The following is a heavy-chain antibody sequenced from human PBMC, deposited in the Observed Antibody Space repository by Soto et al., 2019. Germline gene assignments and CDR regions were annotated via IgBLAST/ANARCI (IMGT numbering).Heavy chain of an antibody. Sequence: SETLSLTCTVSGGSISSGGYYWSWIRQHPGKGLEWIGYIYYSGSTYYNPSLKSRVTISVGTSKNQFSLKLSSVTAADTAVYYCAREAGYCSSTSCYTPNGMDVWGQGTTVTVSS. CDR2: IYYSGST. CDR3: AREAGYCSSTSCYTPNGMDV. D-gene: IGHD2-2*02. CDR1: GGSISSGGYY. J-gene: IGHJ6*02. V-gene: IGHV4-31*03.